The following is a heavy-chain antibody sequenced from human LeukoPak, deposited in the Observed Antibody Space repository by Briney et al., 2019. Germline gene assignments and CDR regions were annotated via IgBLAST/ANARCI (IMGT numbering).Heavy chain of an antibody. J-gene: IGHJ5*02. V-gene: IGHV1-2*02. CDR2: INPTSGAT. D-gene: IGHD2/OR15-2a*01. CDR3: ARYPPDCKTTDCRPGDWFDP. CDR1: GYTFTGYY. Sequence: ASVKVSCRTSGYTFTGYYMQWVRQAPGQGLEWMGWINPTSGATNYAQKFQGRVTMTRDTSISTAYMALSGLRSDDTAVYYCARYPPDCKTTDCRPGDWFDPWGQGTLVTVSP.